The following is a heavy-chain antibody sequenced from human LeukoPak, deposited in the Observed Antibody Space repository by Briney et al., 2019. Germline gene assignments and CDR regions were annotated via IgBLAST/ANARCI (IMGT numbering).Heavy chain of an antibody. CDR3: ARSHTYDSRGLPGSL. J-gene: IGHJ4*02. Sequence: TGGSLRLSYAASGVTFSDYYMIWIRQAPGRWLEWVSYISSSGKYIYYADSVEGRFTISRDNAKNSLYLQMNSLRAEDTAIYYCARSHTYDSRGLPGSLWGQRALVTVSS. V-gene: IGHV3-11*01. CDR2: ISSSGKYI. CDR1: GVTFSDYY. D-gene: IGHD3-22*01.